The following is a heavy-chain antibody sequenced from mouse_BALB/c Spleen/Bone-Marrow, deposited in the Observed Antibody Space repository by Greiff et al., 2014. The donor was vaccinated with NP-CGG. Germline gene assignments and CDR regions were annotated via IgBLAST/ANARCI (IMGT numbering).Heavy chain of an antibody. D-gene: IGHD2-14*01. CDR1: GFTFSSYD. J-gene: IGHJ3*01. CDR3: ARNRYDWFAY. CDR2: INTNGGTT. Sequence: EVQVVESGGVLVQPGGSLKLSCAASGFTFSSYDMSWVRQTPDKRLELVATINTNGGTTYYPDSVKGRFTISRDNAKSTLYLRMSSLKSADTAIYYCARNRYDWFAYWGQGTLVTVSA. V-gene: IGHV5-6-3*01.